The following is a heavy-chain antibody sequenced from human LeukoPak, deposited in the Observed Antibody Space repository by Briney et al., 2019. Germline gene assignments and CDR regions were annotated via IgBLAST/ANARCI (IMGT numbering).Heavy chain of an antibody. CDR2: INPSDGST. Sequence: ASVKVSCKASGYTFTFYYMHGVRQAPGQGLEWMGIINPSDGSTTYAQKFQGRVTMTRDMATSTVYMELSSLRSEDTAVYYCARDLRPIYQQMVRGPGAFDIWGQGTVVTVSS. V-gene: IGHV1-46*01. J-gene: IGHJ3*02. D-gene: IGHD3-10*01. CDR3: ARDLRPIYQQMVRGPGAFDI. CDR1: GYTFTFYY.